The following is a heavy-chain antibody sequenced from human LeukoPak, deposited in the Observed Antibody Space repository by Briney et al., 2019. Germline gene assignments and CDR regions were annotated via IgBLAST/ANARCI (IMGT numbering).Heavy chain of an antibody. CDR3: ARGGRYNWNKYNWFDP. J-gene: IGHJ5*02. CDR2: INHSGST. D-gene: IGHD1/OR15-1a*01. CDR1: GGSISSSSYY. V-gene: IGHV4-39*07. Sequence: PSETLSLTCTVSGGSISSSSYYWGWIRQPPGKGLEWIGEINHSGSTNYNPSLKSRVTISVDTSKNQFSLKLSSVTAADTAVYYCARGGRYNWNKYNWFDPWGQGTLVTVSS.